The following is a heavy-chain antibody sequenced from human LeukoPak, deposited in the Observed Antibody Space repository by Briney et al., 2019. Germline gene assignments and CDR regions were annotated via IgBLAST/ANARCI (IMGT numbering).Heavy chain of an antibody. CDR1: GGSISSYY. D-gene: IGHD3-10*01. V-gene: IGHV4-59*12. J-gene: IGHJ3*02. CDR3: ARDQGVYAFDI. Sequence: SETLSLTCTVSGGSISSYYWSWIRQPPGKGLEWIGYIYYSGSTNYNPSLKSRVTISVDTSKNQFSLKLSSVTAADTAVYYCARDQGVYAFDIWGQGTIVTVSS. CDR2: IYYSGST.